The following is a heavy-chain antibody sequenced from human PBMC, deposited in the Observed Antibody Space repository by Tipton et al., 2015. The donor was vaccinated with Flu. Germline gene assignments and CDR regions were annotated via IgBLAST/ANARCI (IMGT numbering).Heavy chain of an antibody. D-gene: IGHD5-18*01. Sequence: AVSGLTFGGYAMSWVRQAPGKGPEWVSAISGSGGRTYYADSVKGRFTISRDNSKNMLYLQMNSLRAEDTAVYYCAKDRGALADTVALDYWGQGALVTVSS. CDR2: ISGSGGRT. V-gene: IGHV3-23*01. J-gene: IGHJ4*02. CDR3: AKDRGALADTVALDY. CDR1: GLTFGGYA.